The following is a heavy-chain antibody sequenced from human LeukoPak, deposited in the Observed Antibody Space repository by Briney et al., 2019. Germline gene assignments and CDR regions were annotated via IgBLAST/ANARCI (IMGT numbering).Heavy chain of an antibody. D-gene: IGHD6-19*01. CDR3: ARDVDSSGWYWYHWFDP. V-gene: IGHV4-4*07. J-gene: IGHJ5*02. CDR2: IYTSGST. Sequence: SETLSLTCTVSGGSISSYYWSWLRQPAGKGLEWIGRIYTSGSTNYNPSLKSRVTMSVDTSKNQFSLKLSPVTAADTAVYYCARDVDSSGWYWYHWFDPWGQGTLVTVSS. CDR1: GGSISSYY.